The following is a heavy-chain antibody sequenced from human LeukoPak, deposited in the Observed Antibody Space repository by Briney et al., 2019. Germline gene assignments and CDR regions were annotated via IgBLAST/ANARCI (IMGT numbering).Heavy chain of an antibody. CDR1: GFTFSNNW. Sequence: PGGSLRLSCAASGFTFSNNWMHWVRQAPGKGLVWVSRINSDGYSTSYADSVRGRFTISRDNAKNTLYLQMNSLRAEDTAVYYCAREGTIPLEGFDLWGQGTMVTVSS. J-gene: IGHJ3*01. CDR3: AREGTIPLEGFDL. D-gene: IGHD2-21*01. CDR2: INSDGYST. V-gene: IGHV3-74*01.